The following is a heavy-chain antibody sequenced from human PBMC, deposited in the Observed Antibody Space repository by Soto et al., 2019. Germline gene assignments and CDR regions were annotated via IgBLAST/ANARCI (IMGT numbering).Heavy chain of an antibody. CDR3: VGTTYNLDYRDAFDI. CDR2: IYYSGST. CDR1: GDSISRGDYY. V-gene: IGHV4-31*03. Sequence: SETLSLTCSVSGDSISRGDYYWSWIRQHPGKGLEWIGYIYYSGSTDYNPSLKSRVSMSVDTSKNQFFLKLSSVTAADTAIYHCVGTTYNLDYRDAFDIWGQGTIVTVS. J-gene: IGHJ3*02. D-gene: IGHD4-4*01.